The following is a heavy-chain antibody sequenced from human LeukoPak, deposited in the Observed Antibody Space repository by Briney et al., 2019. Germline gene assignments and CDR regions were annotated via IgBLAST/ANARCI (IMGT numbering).Heavy chain of an antibody. J-gene: IGHJ4*02. Sequence: SETLSLTCAVYGGSFSGYYWSWIRQPPGKGLEWIGEINHSGSTNYNPSLKSRVTISVDTSKNQFSLKPSSVTAADTAVYYCARRSITMVRGVILWDYWGQGTLVTVSS. CDR2: INHSGST. D-gene: IGHD3-10*01. V-gene: IGHV4-34*01. CDR3: ARRSITMVRGVILWDY. CDR1: GGSFSGYY.